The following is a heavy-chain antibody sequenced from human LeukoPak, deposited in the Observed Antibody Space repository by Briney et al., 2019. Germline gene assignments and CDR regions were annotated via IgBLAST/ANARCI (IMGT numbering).Heavy chain of an antibody. CDR2: ISSSSSTI. D-gene: IGHD6-13*01. Sequence: PGGSLRLSCAASGFTFSSYSMNWVRQAPGKGLEWVSYISSSSSTIYYADSVKGRFTISRDNAKNSLYLQMNSLRAEDTAVYYCARSAAAGKYWGQGTLVTVSS. CDR1: GFTFSSYS. J-gene: IGHJ4*02. CDR3: ARSAAAGKY. V-gene: IGHV3-48*04.